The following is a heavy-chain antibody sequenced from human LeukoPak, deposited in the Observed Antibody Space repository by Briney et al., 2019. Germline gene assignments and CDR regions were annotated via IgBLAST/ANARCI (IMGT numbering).Heavy chain of an antibody. Sequence: SETLSFTCTVSGCSITSYYWSWLRQPPGQGREWIGYMLYSGGATYYPSLKSRVPMSIDASKNQFSLKLSSVTAADTAVYYCARDIRVVGATHYFDQWGQGTLVSVSS. D-gene: IGHD1-26*01. CDR3: ARDIRVVGATHYFDQ. V-gene: IGHV4-59*01. CDR1: GCSITSYY. J-gene: IGHJ4*02. CDR2: MLYSGGA.